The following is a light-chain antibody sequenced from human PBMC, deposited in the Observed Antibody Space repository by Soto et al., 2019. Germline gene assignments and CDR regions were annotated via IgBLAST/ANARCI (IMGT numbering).Light chain of an antibody. CDR2: DAS. CDR1: HTISSW. J-gene: IGKJ5*01. CDR3: QQHYTFPIT. V-gene: IGKV1-5*01. Sequence: DIQMTQSPSTLSASVGDRVTITCRASHTISSWLAWYQQKPGKAPKLLIYDASTLERGVPSRFSGTGPGTEFTLTIDSLQPEDFAAYYCQQHYTFPITFGQGTRLEIK.